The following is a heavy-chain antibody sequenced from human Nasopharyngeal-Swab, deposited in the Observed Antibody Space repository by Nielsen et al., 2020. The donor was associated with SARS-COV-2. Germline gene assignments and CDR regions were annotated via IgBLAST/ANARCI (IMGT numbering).Heavy chain of an antibody. Sequence: SETLSLTCTVSGGSISSSSYYWGWIRQPPGKGLEWTGSIHYSGSTYYNPSLKSRVTISVDTSKNQFSLKLSSVTAADTAVYYCVGSSWYGDYYYYYGMDVWGQGTTVTVSS. D-gene: IGHD6-13*01. CDR1: GGSISSSSYY. V-gene: IGHV4-39*07. CDR3: VGSSWYGDYYYYYGMDV. CDR2: IHYSGST. J-gene: IGHJ6*02.